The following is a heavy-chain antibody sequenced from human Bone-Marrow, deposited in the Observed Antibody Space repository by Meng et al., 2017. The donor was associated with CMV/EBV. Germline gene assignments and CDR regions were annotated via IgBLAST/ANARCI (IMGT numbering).Heavy chain of an antibody. V-gene: IGHV1-3*01. CDR1: GYTFTSYA. CDR3: SRDSVRSGWYSDI. J-gene: IGHJ4*02. Sequence: ASVKVSCKASGYTFTSYAMHWGRQAPGQRLEWMGWSNAGNGNTKYSQKLQGRVTITTDTSTSTAYMELRSLRSDDTAVYYCSRDSVRSGWYSDIWGQGTLVTVSS. D-gene: IGHD6-19*01. CDR2: SNAGNGNT.